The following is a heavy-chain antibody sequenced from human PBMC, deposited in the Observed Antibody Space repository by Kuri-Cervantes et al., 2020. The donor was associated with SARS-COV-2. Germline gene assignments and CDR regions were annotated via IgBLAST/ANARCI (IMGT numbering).Heavy chain of an antibody. Sequence: GESLKISCAASGFTVSNAWMSWVRQAPGKGLEWVGRIKSKTDGGTTDYAAPVKGRFTISRDDSKNTLYLQMNSLKTDGTAVYYCTTGCSQVCGGDSHYYYYGMDVWGQGTTVTVSS. CDR3: TTGCSQVCGGDSHYYYYGMDV. J-gene: IGHJ6*02. CDR2: IKSKTDGGTT. V-gene: IGHV3-15*01. CDR1: GFTVSNAW. D-gene: IGHD2-21*02.